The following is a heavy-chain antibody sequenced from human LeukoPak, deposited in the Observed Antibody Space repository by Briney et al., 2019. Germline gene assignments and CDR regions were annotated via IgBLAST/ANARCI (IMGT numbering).Heavy chain of an antibody. J-gene: IGHJ4*02. CDR1: GFTFSSYA. D-gene: IGHD6-19*01. Sequence: PGGSLRLSCAASGFTFSSYAMSWVRQAPGKGLEWVSAISGSAGSTYYADSVKGRFTISRDNSKNTLYLQMNSLRAEDAAVYYCAKDQQWLPEGDYWGQGTLVTVSS. V-gene: IGHV3-23*01. CDR2: ISGSAGST. CDR3: AKDQQWLPEGDY.